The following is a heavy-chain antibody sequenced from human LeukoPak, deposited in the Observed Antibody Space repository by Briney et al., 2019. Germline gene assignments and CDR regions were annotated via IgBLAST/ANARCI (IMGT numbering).Heavy chain of an antibody. J-gene: IGHJ4*02. CDR3: ARGGAYGMMGY. V-gene: IGHV3-48*03. CDR1: GFSFSSFE. CDR2: ITNTGRTI. D-gene: IGHD4-17*01. Sequence: GGSLRLSCVASGFSFSSFEMNWVRQAPGKGLEWLSYITNTGRTIYYADSVKGRFTISKDNAKNSLYLHMNSLRGDDTAIYYCARGGAYGMMGYWGQGTLVTVSS.